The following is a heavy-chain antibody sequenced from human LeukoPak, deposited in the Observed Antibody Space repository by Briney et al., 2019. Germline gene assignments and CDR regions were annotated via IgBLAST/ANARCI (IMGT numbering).Heavy chain of an antibody. CDR3: ARDRPTGASRLFVVQ. V-gene: IGHV3-21*01. J-gene: IGHJ4*02. CDR1: GFTFGSYS. D-gene: IGHD3-3*01. Sequence: PGGSLRLSCAASGFTFGSYSMTWVRQAPGKGLEWVSSMSSGSRYIYYADSVRGRFTISRDNAKNSLYLLMNSLRAEDTADYYCARDRPTGASRLFVVQWGQGTLVTVSS. CDR2: MSSGSRYI.